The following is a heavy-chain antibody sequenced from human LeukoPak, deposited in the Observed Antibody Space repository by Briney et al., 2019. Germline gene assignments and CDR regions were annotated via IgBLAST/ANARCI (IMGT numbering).Heavy chain of an antibody. V-gene: IGHV3-74*01. CDR3: ARPSGTTVTTD. J-gene: IGHJ4*02. CDR1: GFTFSSYW. CDR2: INSDGSST. D-gene: IGHD4-17*01. Sequence: GGSLRLSCAASGFTFSSYWMHWVRQAPGKGLVWVSRINSDGSSTSYADSVKSRFTISRDNAKNTLYLQMNSLRAEDTAVYYCARPSGTTVTTDWGQGTLVTVSS.